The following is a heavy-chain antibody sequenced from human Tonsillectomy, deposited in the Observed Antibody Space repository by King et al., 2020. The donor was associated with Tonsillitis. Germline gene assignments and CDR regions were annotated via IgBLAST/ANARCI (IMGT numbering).Heavy chain of an antibody. CDR1: GGSISSYY. D-gene: IGHD3-22*01. J-gene: IGHJ4*02. V-gene: IGHV4-4*07. CDR2: IYTSGST. CDR3: ARGRPGYYDSSGYFFDY. Sequence: VQLQESGPGLVKPSETLSLTCTVSGGSISSYYWSWIRQPAGKGLEWIGRIYTSGSTNYNPSLKSRVTMSLDTSKNQFSLKLSSGTAADTAVYYCARGRPGYYDSSGYFFDYWGQGTLVTVSS.